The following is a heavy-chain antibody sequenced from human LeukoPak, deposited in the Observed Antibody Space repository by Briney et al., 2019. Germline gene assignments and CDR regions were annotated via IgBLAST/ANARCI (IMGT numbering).Heavy chain of an antibody. V-gene: IGHV3-9*01. Sequence: GGSLRLSCAASGFTFSNAWMSWVRQAPGKGLEWVSGISWNSGRIAYGDSVKGRFTISRDNAKNSLYLQMNSLRAEDTALYYCAKDISITTSSGGMDYWGQGTLVTVSS. CDR2: ISWNSGRI. D-gene: IGHD2-2*01. CDR3: AKDISITTSSGGMDY. J-gene: IGHJ4*02. CDR1: GFTFSNAW.